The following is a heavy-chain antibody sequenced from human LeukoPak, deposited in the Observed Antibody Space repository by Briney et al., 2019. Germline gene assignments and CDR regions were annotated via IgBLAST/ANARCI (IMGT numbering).Heavy chain of an antibody. CDR3: ARSRSSFPYYYYMDV. CDR2: IYPGDSDT. CDR1: GYSFTSYW. J-gene: IGHJ6*03. V-gene: IGHV5-51*01. Sequence: GESLKISCKGSGYSFTSYWIGWVRQMPGKGLEWMGIIYPGDSDTRYSPSFQGQVNISADKSISTAYLQWSSLKASDTAMYYCARSRSSFPYYYYMDVWGEGTMVTVSS.